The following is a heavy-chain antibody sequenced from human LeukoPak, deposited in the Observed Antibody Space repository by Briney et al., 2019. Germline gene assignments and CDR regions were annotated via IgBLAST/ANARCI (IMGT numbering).Heavy chain of an antibody. J-gene: IGHJ3*02. D-gene: IGHD5-18*01. Sequence: PGGSLRLSCAASGFTVSSYGMHWVRQAPGKGLEWVAVISYDGSNKYYADSVKGRFTISRDNSKNTLYLQMNSLRAEDTAVYYCAKFISYGGNDAFDIWGQGTMVTVSS. CDR3: AKFISYGGNDAFDI. CDR2: ISYDGSNK. CDR1: GFTVSSYG. V-gene: IGHV3-30*18.